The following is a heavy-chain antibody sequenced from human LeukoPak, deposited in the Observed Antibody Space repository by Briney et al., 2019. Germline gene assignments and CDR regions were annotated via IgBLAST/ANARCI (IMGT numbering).Heavy chain of an antibody. D-gene: IGHD5-18*01. CDR3: ARARSSYGYGDAFDI. J-gene: IGHJ3*02. Sequence: GGSLRLSCAASGFAFSNAWMSWVRQAPGKGLEWVGRIKSKSDGGTTDYAAPVKGRFTISRDDSKNTLYLQMNSLRAEDTAVYYCARARSSYGYGDAFDIWGQGTMVTVSS. CDR2: IKSKSDGGTT. CDR1: GFAFSNAW. V-gene: IGHV3-15*01.